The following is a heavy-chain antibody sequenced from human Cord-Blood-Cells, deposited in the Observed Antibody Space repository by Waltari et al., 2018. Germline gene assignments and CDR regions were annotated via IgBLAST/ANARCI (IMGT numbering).Heavy chain of an antibody. CDR3: SREGEWYYFDY. D-gene: IGHD2-8*01. CDR1: GVTFRSYG. CDR2: IWCGERNK. Sequence: QVQLVESGGGVVQPGRSLRISCAASGVTFRSYGMRGVRQAPGKGLEWGAVIWCGERNKYYADSVKCQFTISRDNSKNTLYLQMNSLRAEDTAVYYCSREGEWYYFDYGGQGTLVTVSS. V-gene: IGHV3-33*01. J-gene: IGHJ4*02.